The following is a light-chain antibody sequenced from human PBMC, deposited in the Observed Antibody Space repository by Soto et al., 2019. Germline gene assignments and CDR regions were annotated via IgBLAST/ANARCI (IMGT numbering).Light chain of an antibody. V-gene: IGLV1-44*01. J-gene: IGLJ2*01. CDR3: AAWDDSLNGLV. CDR2: RNN. Sequence: QSVLTQPPSAYGTPGQRVTISCSGSSSHIGSNTVNWYQQLPGTAPKLLIYRNNQRPSGVPDRFSGSKSGTSASLAISGLQSEDEADYYCAAWDDSLNGLVFGGGTKLTVL. CDR1: SSHIGSNT.